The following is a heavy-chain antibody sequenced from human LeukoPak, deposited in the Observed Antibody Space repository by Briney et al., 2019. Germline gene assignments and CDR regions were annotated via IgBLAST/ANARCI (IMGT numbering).Heavy chain of an antibody. J-gene: IGHJ4*02. D-gene: IGHD5-18*01. CDR2: IYPGGSNG. CDR3: ARHFHSAWFGF. Sequence: GESLKISCKCSGFDFTAYGIAWVRQLPGKGLEWMGNIYPGGSNGRYSPSFQGQVTMSADKSITTVCLQWSSLKASDTAMYYCARHFHSAWFGFWGQGSLVTVSS. CDR1: GFDFTAYG. V-gene: IGHV5-51*01.